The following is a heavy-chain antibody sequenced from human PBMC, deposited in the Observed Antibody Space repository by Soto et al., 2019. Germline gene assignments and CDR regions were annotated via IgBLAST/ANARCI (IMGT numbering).Heavy chain of an antibody. CDR3: SRRGSHGYFLYFDN. D-gene: IGHD5-18*01. CDR2: TNGNLGTG. CDR1: GGTFSSYP. V-gene: IGHV1-69*06. Sequence: QVQLVQSGAEVKKPGSSVKVSCKASGGTFSSYPISWLRQAPGQGLEWMGGTNGNLGTGNYAQKFQGRLTITTDKSTTAAYMGLSCLRSEDTSVYYFSRRGSHGYFLYFDNWGQGTLGTVSS. J-gene: IGHJ4*02.